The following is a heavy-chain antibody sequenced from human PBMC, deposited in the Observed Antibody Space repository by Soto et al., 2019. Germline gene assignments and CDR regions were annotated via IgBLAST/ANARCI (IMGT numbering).Heavy chain of an antibody. CDR1: GFTFTSSA. CDR2: IVVGSGNT. Sequence: QMQLVQSGPEVKKPGTSVKVSCKASGFTFTSSAVQWVRQARGQRFEWIGWIVVGSGNTNYAQKYQERVTITRDMSTSTAYMELSSLRSEDTAVYYCAALEYDFWSGYPSGMDVWGQGTTVTVSS. D-gene: IGHD3-3*01. CDR3: AALEYDFWSGYPSGMDV. J-gene: IGHJ6*02. V-gene: IGHV1-58*01.